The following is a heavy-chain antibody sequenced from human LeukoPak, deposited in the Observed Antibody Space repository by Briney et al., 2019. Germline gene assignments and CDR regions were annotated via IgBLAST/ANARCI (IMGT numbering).Heavy chain of an antibody. CDR1: GYIFAHNG. D-gene: IGHD5-24*01. J-gene: IGHJ4*02. CDR2: ISAYNGDT. Sequence: GASVQVSCKTSGYIFAHNGISWVRQAPGQGPEWMGWISAYNGDTNCAQNFQGRVTMTRDTSTSTVYMELRSLRSDDTAMYYCARHGTAFDYWGQGTLVTVSS. V-gene: IGHV1-18*01. CDR3: ARHGTAFDY.